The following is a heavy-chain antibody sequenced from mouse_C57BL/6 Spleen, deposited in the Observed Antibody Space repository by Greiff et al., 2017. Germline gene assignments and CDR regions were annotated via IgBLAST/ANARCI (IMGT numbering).Heavy chain of an antibody. V-gene: IGHV1-81*01. J-gene: IGHJ1*03. CDR2: IYPRSGNT. CDR3: ARSYPADGYYGYFDV. CDR1: GYTFTSYG. Sequence: QVQLQQSGAELARPGASVKLSCKASGYTFTSYGISWVKQRTGQGLEWIGEIYPRSGNTYYNEKFKGKATLTADKSSSTAYMELRSLTSEDSAVYFCARSYPADGYYGYFDVWGTGTTVTVSS. D-gene: IGHD2-3*01.